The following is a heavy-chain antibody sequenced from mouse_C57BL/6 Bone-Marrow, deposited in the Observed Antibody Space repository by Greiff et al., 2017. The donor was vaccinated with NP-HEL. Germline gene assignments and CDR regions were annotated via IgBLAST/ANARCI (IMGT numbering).Heavy chain of an antibody. CDR2: IYPGNGAT. CDR3: ARSYYYGSSYEEIFFYYAMDY. Sequence: LQESGAELVRPGASVKMSCKASGYTFTSYNMHWVKQTPRQGLEWIGAIYPGNGATSYNQKFKGKATLTVDKSSSTAYMQLSSLTSEDSAVYFCARSYYYGSSYEEIFFYYAMDYWGQGTSVTVSS. D-gene: IGHD1-1*01. CDR1: GYTFTSYN. J-gene: IGHJ4*01. V-gene: IGHV1-12*01.